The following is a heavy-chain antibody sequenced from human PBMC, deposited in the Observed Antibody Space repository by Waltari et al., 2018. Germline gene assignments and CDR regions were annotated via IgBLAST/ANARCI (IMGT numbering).Heavy chain of an antibody. V-gene: IGHV1-69-2*01. CDR3: VTALGDRSSASRPFDV. CDR1: GYRFTDYY. CDR2: VDPEDGET. D-gene: IGHD3-10*01. Sequence: EVQLLQSGTELKKPGSTVKISCQVSGYRFTDYYIHWVQQAPGTGPQWMGLVDPEDGETINAERSQGRVTITADTSTETAFMELSSLTSDDTAVYYCVTALGDRSSASRPFDVWGLGTLITVSS. J-gene: IGHJ3*01.